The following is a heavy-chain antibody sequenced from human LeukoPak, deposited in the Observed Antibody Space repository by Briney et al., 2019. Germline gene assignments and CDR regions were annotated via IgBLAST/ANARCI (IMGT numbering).Heavy chain of an antibody. CDR2: IKQDGSKK. Sequence: AGGSLRLSCAASGFTFSSYWMSWVRQAPGKGLEWVANIKQDGSKKYYVDSVKGRFTISRDNAKNSLYLQVISLRAEDTAVYYCARGPSIAARYDAFDIWGQGTMVTVSS. CDR1: GFTFSSYW. J-gene: IGHJ3*02. D-gene: IGHD6-6*01. V-gene: IGHV3-7*02. CDR3: ARGPSIAARYDAFDI.